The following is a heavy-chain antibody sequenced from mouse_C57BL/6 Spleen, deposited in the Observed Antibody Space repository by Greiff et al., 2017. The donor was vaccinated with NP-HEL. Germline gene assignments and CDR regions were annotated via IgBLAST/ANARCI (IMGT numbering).Heavy chain of an antibody. Sequence: EVKLVESGGGLVQPGGSLSLSCAASGFTFTDYYMSWVRQPPGKALEWLGFIRNKANGYTTEYSASVKGRFTISRDNSQSILYLQMNALRAEDSATYYCARAFGSYAIDYWGQGTSVTVSS. V-gene: IGHV7-3*01. CDR2: IRNKANGYTT. J-gene: IGHJ4*01. CDR1: GFTFTDYY. CDR3: ARAFGSYAIDY.